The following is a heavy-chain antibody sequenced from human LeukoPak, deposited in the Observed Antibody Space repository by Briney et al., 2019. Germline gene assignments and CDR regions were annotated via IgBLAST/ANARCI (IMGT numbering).Heavy chain of an antibody. V-gene: IGHV4-61*01. Sequence: SETLSLTCTVSGYSISSGYYWGWIRQPPGKGLEWIGYIYYSGSTNYNPSLKSRVTISVDTSKNQFSLKLSSVTAADTAVYYCARGYSSSWRRGGYYFDYWGQGTLVTVSS. J-gene: IGHJ4*02. D-gene: IGHD6-13*01. CDR2: IYYSGST. CDR1: GYSISSGYY. CDR3: ARGYSSSWRRGGYYFDY.